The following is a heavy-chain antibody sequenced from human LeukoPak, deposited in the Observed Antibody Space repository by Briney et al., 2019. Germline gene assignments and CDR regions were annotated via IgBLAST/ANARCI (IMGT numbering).Heavy chain of an antibody. CDR2: ISSSGTYI. J-gene: IGHJ4*02. CDR3: ARCTTGKTFGSLREIKKSREIDY. Sequence: GGSLRLSCAASGSTSSSYSMNWVRQAPGKGLEWVSSISSSGTYIYYADSVKGRFTISRDNAKNSLYLQMNSLRAEDTAVYYCARCTTGKTFGSLREIKKSREIDYWGQGTLVTVSS. CDR1: GSTSSSYS. V-gene: IGHV3-21*01. D-gene: IGHD1-1*01.